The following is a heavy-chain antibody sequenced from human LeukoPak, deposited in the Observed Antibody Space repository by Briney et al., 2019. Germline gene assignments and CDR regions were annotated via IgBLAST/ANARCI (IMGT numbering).Heavy chain of an antibody. J-gene: IGHJ3*02. CDR1: GFTFSSYE. D-gene: IGHD1/OR15-1a*01. V-gene: IGHV3-49*04. Sequence: PGGSLRLSCAASGFTFSSYEMNWVRQAPGKGLEWVGFIRSKAYGGTTEYAASVKGRFTISRDDSKSIAYLQMNSLKTEDTAVYYCTRRIRLDQHQGHAFDIWGQGTMVTVSS. CDR2: IRSKAYGGTT. CDR3: TRRIRLDQHQGHAFDI.